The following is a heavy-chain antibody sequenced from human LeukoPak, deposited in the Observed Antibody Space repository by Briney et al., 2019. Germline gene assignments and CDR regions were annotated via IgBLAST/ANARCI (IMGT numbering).Heavy chain of an antibody. Sequence: SQTLTLTCGISGDSGSSNSAAWNWIRQSPSRGLDWLGRTYHRSKWHNDYAVYVKSRITINADKSKNQFSLQLNSVTPEDTSVFFRQKTAYDILTGSTLWYFDHWGQGTLVTVSS. CDR1: GDSGSSNSAA. V-gene: IGHV6-1*01. D-gene: IGHD3-9*01. J-gene: IGHJ4*02. CDR2: TYHRSKWHN. CDR3: QKTAYDILTGSTLWYFDH.